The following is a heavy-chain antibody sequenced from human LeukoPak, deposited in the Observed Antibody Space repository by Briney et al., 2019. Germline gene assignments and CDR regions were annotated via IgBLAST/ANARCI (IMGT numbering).Heavy chain of an antibody. Sequence: GGSLRLSCAASGFTVSTNYMNWVRQAPGKGLEWVSILHSGSDTYYADSVKGRFTISRDSSKNILFLQMNNLRAEDTAVYYCARVGDHFHWYLDLWGRGTLVTVSS. CDR3: ARVGDHFHWYLDL. CDR2: LHSGSDT. V-gene: IGHV3-53*01. J-gene: IGHJ2*01. CDR1: GFTVSTNY. D-gene: IGHD3-10*01.